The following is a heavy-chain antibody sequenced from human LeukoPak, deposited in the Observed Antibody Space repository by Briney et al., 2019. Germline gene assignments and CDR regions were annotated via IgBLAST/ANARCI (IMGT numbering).Heavy chain of an antibody. V-gene: IGHV1-69*04. D-gene: IGHD2-15*01. CDR3: ARDYCSGGSCYSSYYYYGLDV. CDR2: IIPLLGIA. CDR1: GGTFSTYA. Sequence: SVKVSCKASGGTFSTYAVSWVRQAPGRGLEWMGRIIPLLGIAIYAQRFQGRVTITAGKSTNTAYMELSSLRFEDSAVYYCARDYCSGGSCYSSYYYYGLDVWGQGTMVIVSS. J-gene: IGHJ6*02.